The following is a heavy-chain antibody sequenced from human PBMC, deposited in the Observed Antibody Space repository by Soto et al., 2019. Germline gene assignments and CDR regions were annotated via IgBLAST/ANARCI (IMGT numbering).Heavy chain of an antibody. D-gene: IGHD3-3*01. CDR1: GGSFSGYY. CDR3: ARGLAPTIFGTVPQPNWFDP. Sequence: PSETLSLTCAVYGGSFSGYYWSWIRQSPGKGLEWIGEINHSESPKYNPSLKSRVAISVDTSKNQFSLELTSVTAADTAVYYCARGLAPTIFGTVPQPNWFDPWGQGTLVTVSS. J-gene: IGHJ5*02. V-gene: IGHV4-34*01. CDR2: INHSESP.